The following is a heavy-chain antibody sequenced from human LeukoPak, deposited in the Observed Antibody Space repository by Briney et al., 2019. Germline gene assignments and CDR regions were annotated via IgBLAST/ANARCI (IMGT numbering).Heavy chain of an antibody. V-gene: IGHV4-34*01. CDR3: ARYGYCSGGSCYSSRGRYYYYYGMDV. J-gene: IGHJ6*02. CDR1: GGSFSDYY. Sequence: PSETLSLTCAVYGGSFSDYYWSWIRQPPGKGLEWIGEINHSGSTNYNPSLKSRVTISVDTSKNQFSLKLSSVTAADTAVYYCARYGYCSGGSCYSSRGRYYYYYGMDVWGQGTTVTVSS. CDR2: INHSGST. D-gene: IGHD2-15*01.